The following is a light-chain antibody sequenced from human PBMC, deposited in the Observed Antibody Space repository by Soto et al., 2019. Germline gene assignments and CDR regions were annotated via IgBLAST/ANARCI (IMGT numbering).Light chain of an antibody. V-gene: IGKV1-39*01. Sequence: DIQMTQSPSSLSAFVGDRVTITCRASQTISNYLNWYQQRPGKAPKLLIYLASSLQSGVPSRFGGSGSGTDFTLTNSSLQPEDSATYYCQQSYGPPITFGQGTRLEIK. J-gene: IGKJ5*01. CDR2: LAS. CDR1: QTISNY. CDR3: QQSYGPPIT.